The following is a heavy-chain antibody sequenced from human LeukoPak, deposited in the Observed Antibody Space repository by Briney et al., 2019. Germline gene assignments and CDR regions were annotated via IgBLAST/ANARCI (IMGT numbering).Heavy chain of an antibody. CDR1: GFTFSSYS. Sequence: SGGSLRLSWAASGFTFSSYSMKWVRQAPGKGREWVSYISSSSSTIYYADSVKGRFTISRDNAKNSLYLQMNSLRAEDTAVYYCASAYYYDSSGPLTGYWGQGTPVTVSS. D-gene: IGHD3-22*01. V-gene: IGHV3-48*01. CDR2: ISSSSSTI. CDR3: ASAYYYDSSGPLTGY. J-gene: IGHJ4*02.